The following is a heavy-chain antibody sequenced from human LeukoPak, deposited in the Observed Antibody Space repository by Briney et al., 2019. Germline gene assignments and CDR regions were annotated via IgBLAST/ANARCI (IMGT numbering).Heavy chain of an antibody. D-gene: IGHD2-2*01. CDR3: ARDFTYCSGTNCRNWFDP. J-gene: IGHJ5*02. Sequence: SETLSLTCTVSGGSISSYYWSWVRQPPGKGLELIWYISNSGSTNYNPSLKSRVTMSVDTSKHQFSLKLTSVTVANTAVHSCARDFTYCSGTNCRNWFDPWGQGNLVTVSS. CDR1: GGSISSYY. CDR2: ISNSGST. V-gene: IGHV4-59*01.